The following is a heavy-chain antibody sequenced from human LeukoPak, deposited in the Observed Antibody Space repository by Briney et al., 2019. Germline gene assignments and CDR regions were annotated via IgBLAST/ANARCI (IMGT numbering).Heavy chain of an antibody. Sequence: GGSLRLSCAASGFTFSSYSMNWVRQAPGKGLEWVSYISYSSSTIYYADSVKGRFTISRDNAKNSLYLQMNSLRDEDTAVYYCAKYVSAKGPPYALDVWGQGTTVTVSS. CDR3: AKYVSAKGPPYALDV. V-gene: IGHV3-48*02. J-gene: IGHJ6*02. CDR1: GFTFSSYS. D-gene: IGHD2/OR15-2a*01. CDR2: ISYSSSTI.